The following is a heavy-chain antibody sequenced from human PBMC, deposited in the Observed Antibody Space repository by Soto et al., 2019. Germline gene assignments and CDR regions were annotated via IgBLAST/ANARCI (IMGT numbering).Heavy chain of an antibody. CDR2: ISWKSGSI. CDR3: ASGRGYDILTGYYPYFDY. Sequence: EVQLVESGGGLVQSGKSLRLSCAASGLTFDDYAMHWVRQAPGKDLEWVSGISWKSGSIGYADSVKVRFTISRDNAKNSLYPQMNSLRAGDTALYYCASGRGYDILTGYYPYFDYWGQGTLVTVSS. D-gene: IGHD3-9*01. V-gene: IGHV3-9*01. CDR1: GLTFDDYA. J-gene: IGHJ4*02.